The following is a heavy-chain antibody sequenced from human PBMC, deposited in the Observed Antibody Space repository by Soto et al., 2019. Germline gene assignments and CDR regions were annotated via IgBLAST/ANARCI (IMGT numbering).Heavy chain of an antibody. Sequence: QVQLQESGPGLVKPSQTLSLTCTVSGGSISSGGYYWSWIRQHPGKGLEWIGYIYYSGSTYYNPSLKSRVTISVDTSKTQFSLKLSSVTAAATAVYYCARGRSGKEEFRFDPWGQGTLVTVSS. CDR3: ARGRSGKEEFRFDP. CDR2: IYYSGST. J-gene: IGHJ5*02. CDR1: GGSISSGGYY. D-gene: IGHD3-10*01. V-gene: IGHV4-31*03.